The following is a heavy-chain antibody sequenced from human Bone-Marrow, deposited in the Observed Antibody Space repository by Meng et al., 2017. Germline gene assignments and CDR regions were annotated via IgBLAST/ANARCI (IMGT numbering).Heavy chain of an antibody. Sequence: ASVKVSCKASGYTFTSSDINWVRQATGQGLEWMGWMNPNSGNTGYAQKFQGRVTMTRDTSISTAYMELSSLRSEDTAVYYCARDRGTGYSSSWYGVDYWGQGTLVTVSS. J-gene: IGHJ4*02. V-gene: IGHV1-8*01. CDR1: GYTFTSSD. CDR2: MNPNSGNT. D-gene: IGHD6-13*01. CDR3: ARDRGTGYSSSWYGVDY.